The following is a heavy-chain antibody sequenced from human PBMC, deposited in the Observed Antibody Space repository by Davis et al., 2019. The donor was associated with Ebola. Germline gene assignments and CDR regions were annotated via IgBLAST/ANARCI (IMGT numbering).Heavy chain of an antibody. V-gene: IGHV1-18*01. D-gene: IGHD3-22*01. CDR1: GGTFSSYG. J-gene: IGHJ4*02. CDR2: ISAYNGDT. CDR3: AREPRPYYYDSSGYYPY. Sequence: AASVKVSCKASGGTFSSYGISWVRQAPGQGLEWMGWISAYNGDTNYAQKLQGRVTMTTDTSTSTAYMELRSLRSDDTAVYYCAREPRPYYYDSSGYYPYWGQGTLVTVSS.